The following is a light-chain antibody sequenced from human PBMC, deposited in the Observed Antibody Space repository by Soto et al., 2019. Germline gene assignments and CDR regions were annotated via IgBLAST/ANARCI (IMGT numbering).Light chain of an antibody. CDR2: EVI. V-gene: IGLV2-8*01. CDR3: SSFAGSNIVV. CDR1: ISDVGAYDY. J-gene: IGLJ2*01. Sequence: QSVLTQPPSASGSPGQSVTFSCTGTISDVGAYDYVSWYQQHPGKAPKLLIYEVIKRPSGVPDRFSGSKSGNTASLTVSGLQAEDEADYYCSSFAGSNIVVFGGGTQLTVL.